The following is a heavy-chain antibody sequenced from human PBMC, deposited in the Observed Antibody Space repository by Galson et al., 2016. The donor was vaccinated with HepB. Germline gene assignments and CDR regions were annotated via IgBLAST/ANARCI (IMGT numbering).Heavy chain of an antibody. CDR2: IFWDDDK. V-gene: IGHV2-5*02. J-gene: IGHJ4*02. Sequence: PALVKPTQTLTLTCTFSGFSLSIRGEGVGWIRQPPGKALEWLAVIFWDDDKRHSSPSLKSRLIITKDTSKNQVVLTMTNMDPVDTGTYYCAHRSNYFDSSGPGSAFDYWGQGTLVTVSS. CDR1: GFSLSIRGEG. D-gene: IGHD3-22*01. CDR3: AHRSNYFDSSGPGSAFDY.